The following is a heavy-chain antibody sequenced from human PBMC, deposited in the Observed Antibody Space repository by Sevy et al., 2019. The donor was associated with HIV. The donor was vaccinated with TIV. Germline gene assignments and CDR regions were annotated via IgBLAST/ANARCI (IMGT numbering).Heavy chain of an antibody. CDR1: GGSISSGGYY. CDR2: IYFTGST. CDR3: ARGSSRYDY. V-gene: IGHV4-31*03. D-gene: IGHD2-2*01. Sequence: SETLSLTCTVSGGSISSGGYYWSWIRQHPGKGLEWIGNIYFTGSTDRNPSLKSRVTISVDTSQNQFSLKVTSVTAADTAVYYCARGSSRYDYWGQGTLVTVSS. J-gene: IGHJ4*02.